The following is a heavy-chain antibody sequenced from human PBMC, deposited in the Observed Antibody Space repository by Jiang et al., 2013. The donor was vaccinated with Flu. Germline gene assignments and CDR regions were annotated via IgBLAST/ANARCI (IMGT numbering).Heavy chain of an antibody. Sequence: DDDQYYSTSLKTRLTIAKDTSKNQVVLTMTNMDPVDTATYYCAHTRYFDWSEIDYWGQGTLVTVSS. J-gene: IGHJ4*02. V-gene: IGHV2-70*12. CDR3: AHTRYFDWSEIDY. CDR2: DDDQ. D-gene: IGHD3-9*01.